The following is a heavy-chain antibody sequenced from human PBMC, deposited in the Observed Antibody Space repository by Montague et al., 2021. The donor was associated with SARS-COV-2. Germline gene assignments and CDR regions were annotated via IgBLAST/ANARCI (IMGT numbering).Heavy chain of an antibody. CDR3: SRIAFAVIPH. Sequence: CAISGDSVAGNSRTWGWHRHSLSTPLEFLSSPYFRTNRNYDYAASVAGRVTVNPDTSKNQVSLELRSVTPEDTAVYYCSRIAFAVIPHWGQGTLVTVSS. CDR1: GDSVAGNSRT. D-gene: IGHD3-16*01. CDR2: PYFRTNRNY. J-gene: IGHJ4*02. V-gene: IGHV6-1*01.